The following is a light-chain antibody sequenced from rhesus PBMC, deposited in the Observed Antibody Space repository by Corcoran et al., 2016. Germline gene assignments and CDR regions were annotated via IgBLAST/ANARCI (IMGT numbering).Light chain of an antibody. J-gene: IGKJ1*01. CDR1: QSVSSS. Sequence: EIVLAQSPPTLSLSPGERATLSCRASQSVSSSLAWYQQKPGQAPRLLISGASTRATGITDRLSGRGSGTDFTLNISSLEPEDFVVYYCQQYSNWPRTFGQGTKVEIK. CDR3: QQYSNWPRT. V-gene: IGKV3-42*03. CDR2: GAS.